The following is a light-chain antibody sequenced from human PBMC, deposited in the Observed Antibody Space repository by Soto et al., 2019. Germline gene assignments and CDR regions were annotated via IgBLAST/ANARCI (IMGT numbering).Light chain of an antibody. V-gene: IGLV4-69*01. CDR1: SGHSSYA. J-gene: IGLJ2*01. CDR2: LNSDGSH. CDR3: QTWGTGIGV. Sequence: QPVLTQSPSASASLGASVKLTCTLSSGHSSYAIAWHQQQPEKGPRYLMKLNSDGSHRKGDGIPDRFSGSSSGAERYLTISSLQPEDEADYYCQTWGTGIGVFGGGTKLTVL.